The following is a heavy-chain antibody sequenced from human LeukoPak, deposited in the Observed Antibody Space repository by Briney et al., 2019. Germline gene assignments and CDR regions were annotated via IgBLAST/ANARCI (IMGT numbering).Heavy chain of an antibody. J-gene: IGHJ6*02. CDR1: GFTFSSYS. D-gene: IGHD3-3*01. CDR2: ISSSSSYI. CDR3: ARDSAPYYDFWSGYYLYGMDV. V-gene: IGHV3-21*01. Sequence: GGSLRLSCAASGFTFSSYSMNWVRQAPGKGLEWVSSISSSSSYIYYADSVKGRFTISRDNAKNSLYLQMNSLRAEDTAVYYCARDSAPYYDFWSGYYLYGMDVWGQGTTVTVS.